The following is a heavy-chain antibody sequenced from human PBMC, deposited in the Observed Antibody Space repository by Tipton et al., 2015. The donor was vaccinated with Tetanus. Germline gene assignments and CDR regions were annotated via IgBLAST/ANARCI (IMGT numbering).Heavy chain of an antibody. D-gene: IGHD6-19*01. Sequence: LRLSCIVSGGSIGSSFYYWGWIRQPPGKGLEWVGSFHYTGNTHYNPSLKSRVTISVDTSRSHFSLKLSSVTAADTAVYYCARTGPVAGTVRDAFDIWGQGTMVTVSS. CDR3: ARTGPVAGTVRDAFDI. V-gene: IGHV4-39*01. CDR2: FHYTGNT. CDR1: GGSIGSSFYY. J-gene: IGHJ3*02.